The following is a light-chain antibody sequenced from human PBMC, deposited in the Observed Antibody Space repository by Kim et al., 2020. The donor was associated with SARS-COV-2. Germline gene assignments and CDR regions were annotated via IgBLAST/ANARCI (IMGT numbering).Light chain of an antibody. CDR1: QGISSN. CDR3: QKCDGAPWT. V-gene: IGKV1-27*01. CDR2: AAS. J-gene: IGKJ1*01. Sequence: ASVGDRVTITCRASQGISSNLAGYQHKPGKVPKLLISAASALQSGVPSRFSGSGSGTDFTLTISSLQPEDVATYFCQKCDGAPWTFGQGTKVDIK.